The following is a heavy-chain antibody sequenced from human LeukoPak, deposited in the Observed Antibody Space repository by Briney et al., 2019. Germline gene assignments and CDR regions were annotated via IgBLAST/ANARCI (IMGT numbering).Heavy chain of an antibody. J-gene: IGHJ5*02. CDR1: GYTFTGYY. CDR2: INPNSGGT. D-gene: IGHD2-15*01. V-gene: IGHV1-2*02. CDR3: ARVRARYCSGGSCYSPWFDP. Sequence: ASVKVSCKASGYTFTGYYMHWVRQAPGQGLEWMGWINPNSGGTNYAQKFQGRVTMTRDTSISTAYMELSRLRSDDTAVYYCARVRARYCSGGSCYSPWFDPWGQGTLVTVSS.